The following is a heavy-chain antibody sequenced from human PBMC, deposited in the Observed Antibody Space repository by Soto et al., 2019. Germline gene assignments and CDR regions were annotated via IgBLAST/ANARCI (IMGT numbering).Heavy chain of an antibody. J-gene: IGHJ6*02. CDR1: GFTFHEYA. CDR3: TKGGYDLIYYFGMDV. Sequence: EEQLLESGGGLVQPGGSLRLSCAASGFTFHEYAMHWVRQAPGKGLEWVSGISSDGDTIAYADSVQGRFTVFRDNAKNSLYLQMNSLRAEDTALYYCTKGGYDLIYYFGMDVWGQGTTVTVSS. D-gene: IGHD5-12*01. V-gene: IGHV3-9*01. CDR2: ISSDGDTI.